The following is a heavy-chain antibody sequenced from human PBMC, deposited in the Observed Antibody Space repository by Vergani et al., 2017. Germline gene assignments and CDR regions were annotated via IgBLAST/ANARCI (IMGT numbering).Heavy chain of an antibody. CDR2: IQFDGSNQ. V-gene: IGHV3-30*02. D-gene: IGHD3-16*01. CDR1: GFTFSSYS. Sequence: VQLVESGGGLVKPGGSMRLSCAASGFTFSSYSMNWVRQAPGKGLEFVAFIQFDGSNQYYADSVKGRFTLSRDFSKNTLYLQMNSLRTDDTATYYCAKHFRGWGINYWGQGTQVIVSS. CDR3: AKHFRGWGINY. J-gene: IGHJ4*02.